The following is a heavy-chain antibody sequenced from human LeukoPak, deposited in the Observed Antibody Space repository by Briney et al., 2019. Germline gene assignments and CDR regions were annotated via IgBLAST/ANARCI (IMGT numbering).Heavy chain of an antibody. V-gene: IGHV4-59*01. J-gene: IGHJ5*02. CDR2: VFYRGTT. Sequence: PSETLSLTCSVSGGSMSGDYWNWVRQTPGKTLEWIGYVFYRGTTNYNPSLKSRDTVSIDTSKNQFSLTLTSVITADTAIYYCARGRSARRWDLPHLDLWGRGTLVTVSS. D-gene: IGHD2-15*01. CDR3: ARGRSARRWDLPHLDL. CDR1: GGSMSGDY.